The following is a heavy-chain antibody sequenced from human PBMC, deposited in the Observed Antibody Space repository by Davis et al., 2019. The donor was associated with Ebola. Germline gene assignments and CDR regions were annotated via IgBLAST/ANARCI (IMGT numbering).Heavy chain of an antibody. Sequence: GESLKISCAASGFTFSSYWMHWVRQAPGKGLVWVSRINSDGSSTSYADSVKGRFTISRDNAKNSLYLQMNSLRDEDTAVYYCATEKWLLLDYWGQGTLVTVSS. CDR2: INSDGSST. CDR3: ATEKWLLLDY. J-gene: IGHJ4*02. V-gene: IGHV3-74*01. D-gene: IGHD3-22*01. CDR1: GFTFSSYW.